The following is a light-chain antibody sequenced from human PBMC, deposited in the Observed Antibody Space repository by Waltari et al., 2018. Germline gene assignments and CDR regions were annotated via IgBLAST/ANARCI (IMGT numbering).Light chain of an antibody. CDR1: RNDIGSYNY. J-gene: IGLJ3*02. V-gene: IGLV2-11*01. CDR3: CSYAGSYTWV. CDR2: DVS. Sequence: QSALTQPRSVSGSPGQSVTISCTGTRNDIGSYNYVSWYQHHPGKAPKFIIFDVSKRPVGIPVRFSGSKCAKTASLTFSGLQADDEADYYCCSYAGSYTWVFGGGTKLTVL.